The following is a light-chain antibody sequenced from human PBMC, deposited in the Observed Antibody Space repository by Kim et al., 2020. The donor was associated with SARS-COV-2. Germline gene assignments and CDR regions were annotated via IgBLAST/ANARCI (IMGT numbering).Light chain of an antibody. Sequence: VTICCTESSSNIGAGYDEHWYQQLPGTAPKHLIYSNSNRPSGVPDRVSGSKAGTSASLAITGLQAEDEADYYCQSYDSSLSALYVFGTGTKVTVL. CDR2: SNS. CDR1: SSNIGAGYD. J-gene: IGLJ1*01. CDR3: QSYDSSLSALYV. V-gene: IGLV1-40*01.